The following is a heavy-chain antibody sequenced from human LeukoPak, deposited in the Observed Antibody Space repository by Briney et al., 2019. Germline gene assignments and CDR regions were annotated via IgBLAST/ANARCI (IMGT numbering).Heavy chain of an antibody. CDR3: TRDTGTTGEVRFDP. D-gene: IGHD4-17*01. V-gene: IGHV4-4*07. CDR1: GNSFGDYY. CDR2: IYTSGST. Sequence: SETLSLTCTVSGNSFGDYYWSWIRQPAGKGLEWIGRIYTSGSTTYNPSLKSRVTMSVDTSKSQFSLNLMSVTAADTAVYYCTRDTGTTGEVRFDPWGQGTLVTVSS. J-gene: IGHJ5*02.